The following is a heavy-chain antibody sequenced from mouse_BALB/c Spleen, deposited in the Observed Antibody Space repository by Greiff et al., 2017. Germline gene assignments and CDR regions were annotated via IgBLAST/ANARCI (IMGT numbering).Heavy chain of an antibody. D-gene: IGHD1-1*01. CDR1: GFTFSDYY. V-gene: IGHV5-4*02. CDR3: AREEAYYYGSSYGYYAMDY. J-gene: IGHJ4*01. Sequence: EGQLVESGGGLVKPGGSLKLSCAASGFTFSDYYMYWVRQTPEKRLEWVATISDGGSYTYYPDSVKGRFTISRDNAKNNLYLQMSSLKSEDTAMYYCAREEAYYYGSSYGYYAMDYWGQGTSVTVSS. CDR2: ISDGGSYT.